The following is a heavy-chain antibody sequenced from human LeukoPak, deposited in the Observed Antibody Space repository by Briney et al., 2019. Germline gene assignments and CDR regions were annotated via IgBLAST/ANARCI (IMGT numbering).Heavy chain of an antibody. D-gene: IGHD6-19*01. CDR2: IYYSGST. CDR3: ARVTWQWYAPAVEYFQH. V-gene: IGHV4-59*01. J-gene: IGHJ1*01. Sequence: SETLSLTCTVSGGSISSYYWSWIRQPPGKGLEWIGYIYYSGSTNYNPSLKSRVTISVDTSKNQFSLKLSSVAAADTAVYYCARVTWQWYAPAVEYFQHWGQGTLVTVSS. CDR1: GGSISSYY.